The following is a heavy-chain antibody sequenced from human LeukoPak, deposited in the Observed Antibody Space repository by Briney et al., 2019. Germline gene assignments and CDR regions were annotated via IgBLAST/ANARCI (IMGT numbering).Heavy chain of an antibody. CDR1: GDSIGTYY. D-gene: IGHD6-19*01. V-gene: IGHV4-59*01. Sequence: SVTLSLTCTVSGDSIGTYYWSWIRRPPGKGLEWIGHVYYAGITDYNPSLQSRVTISVDPSRNQLSLKLNSVTAADTAVYYCARQGYKSGWYPTFDFWGPGTQVIVSS. CDR2: VYYAGIT. CDR3: ARQGYKSGWYPTFDF. J-gene: IGHJ4*02.